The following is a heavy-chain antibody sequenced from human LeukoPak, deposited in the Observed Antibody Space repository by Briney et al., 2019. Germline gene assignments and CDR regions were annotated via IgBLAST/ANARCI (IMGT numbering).Heavy chain of an antibody. V-gene: IGHV3-23*01. CDR2: ISGSGGST. CDR1: GFTFSSYA. CDR3: AKDRALRIAARYFDY. D-gene: IGHD6-6*01. Sequence: GGSLRLSCAASGFTFSSYAMSWVRQAPGKGLEWVSAISGSGGSTYYADSVKGRFTISRDNSKNTLYLQMNSLRAEDTAVYYCAKDRALRIAARYFDYWGQGTLVTVSS. J-gene: IGHJ4*02.